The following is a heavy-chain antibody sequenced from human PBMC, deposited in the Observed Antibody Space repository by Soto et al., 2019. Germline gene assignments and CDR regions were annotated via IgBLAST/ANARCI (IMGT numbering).Heavy chain of an antibody. V-gene: IGHV3-33*01. Sequence: GGSLRLSCAASGFTFSSYGMHWVRQAPGKGLEWVAVIWYDGSNKYYADSVKGRFTISRDNSKNTLYLQMNSLRAEDTAVYYCARASNVGYIGPYNWFDPWGQGTLVTVSS. D-gene: IGHD5-12*01. J-gene: IGHJ5*02. CDR2: IWYDGSNK. CDR3: ARASNVGYIGPYNWFDP. CDR1: GFTFSSYG.